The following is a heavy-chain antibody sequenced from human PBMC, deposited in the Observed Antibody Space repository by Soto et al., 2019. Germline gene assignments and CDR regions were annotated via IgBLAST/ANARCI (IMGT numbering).Heavy chain of an antibody. V-gene: IGHV3-30*18. D-gene: IGHD2-15*01. CDR1: GFTFGNYG. J-gene: IGHJ4*02. Sequence: GGSLRLSCAGSGFTFGNYGMHWVRQAPGKGLEWVAVISHDETNKYYIDSVKGRFSISRDNSKNTVYLQMDSLRPEDTAVYFCAKGGGRWFQSDYWDQGTLVTVSS. CDR2: ISHDETNK. CDR3: AKGGGRWFQSDY.